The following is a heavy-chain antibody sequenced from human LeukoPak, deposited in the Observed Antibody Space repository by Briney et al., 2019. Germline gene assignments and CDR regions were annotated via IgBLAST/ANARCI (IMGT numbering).Heavy chain of an antibody. CDR2: TYYRSERYN. CDR1: GDSVSSNSVA. J-gene: IGHJ6*03. Sequence: SQTLSLTCAISGDSVSSNSVAWNWIRQSPSRGLECLGRTYYRSERYNDYAVSVKSRITINPDTAKYQFSLQLNSVTHEDTAVYYCARGYDFWSGYYYMAVWGKGTTVTVSS. V-gene: IGHV6-1*01. CDR3: ARGYDFWSGYYYMAV. D-gene: IGHD3-3*01.